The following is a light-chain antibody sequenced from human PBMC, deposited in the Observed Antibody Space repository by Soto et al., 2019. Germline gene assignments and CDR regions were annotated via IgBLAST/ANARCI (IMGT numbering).Light chain of an antibody. CDR1: QGISSY. J-gene: IGKJ1*01. Sequence: AIRMTQSPSSLSASTGDRVTITCRASQGISSYLAWYQQKPGKASKLLIYAASTLQSGVPSRFSGSGSGTEFTLTISSLQPDDFATYYCQHYNSYSEAFGQGTKVELK. V-gene: IGKV1-8*01. CDR2: AAS. CDR3: QHYNSYSEA.